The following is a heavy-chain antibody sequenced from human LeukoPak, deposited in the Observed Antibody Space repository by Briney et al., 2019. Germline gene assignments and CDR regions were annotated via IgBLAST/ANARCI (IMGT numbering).Heavy chain of an antibody. V-gene: IGHV4-39*01. CDR2: IYYSGST. CDR3: ARLKRHRYFDY. Sequence: SETLSLTCTVSGGSISSSSYYWGWIRQPPGKGLEWIGSIYYSGSTYYNPSLKSRVTISVDTSKDQFPLKLSSVTAADTAVYYCARLKRHRYFDYWGQGTLVTVSS. CDR1: GGSISSSSYY. J-gene: IGHJ4*02.